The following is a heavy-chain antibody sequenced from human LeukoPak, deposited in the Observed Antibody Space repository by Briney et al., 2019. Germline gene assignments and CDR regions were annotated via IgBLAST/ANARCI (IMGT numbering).Heavy chain of an antibody. D-gene: IGHD4-17*01. CDR2: IYYSGST. V-gene: IGHV4-39*07. J-gene: IGHJ3*02. Sequence: SETLSLTCTVSGGSISSSSYYWGWIRQHPGKGLEWIGNIYYSGSTYYNPSLKSRVTISVDRSKNQFSLELTSVTAADTAVYYCARAFPFDDYGDPDAFDIWGQGTMVTVSS. CDR1: GGSISSSSYY. CDR3: ARAFPFDDYGDPDAFDI.